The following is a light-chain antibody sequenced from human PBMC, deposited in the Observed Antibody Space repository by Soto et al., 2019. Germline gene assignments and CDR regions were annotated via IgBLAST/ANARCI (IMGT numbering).Light chain of an antibody. V-gene: IGKV3-15*01. CDR3: QQYNLWPT. J-gene: IGKJ1*01. CDR1: QTVLRN. Sequence: EILMTQSPATLSVSPGERVTLSCRASQTVLRNLAWYQQRPGQPPGLLIFAASARASGVPGRFSGSGSGTELTLTISTPQSEDFGVYYCQQYNLWPTFGQGTKVEI. CDR2: AAS.